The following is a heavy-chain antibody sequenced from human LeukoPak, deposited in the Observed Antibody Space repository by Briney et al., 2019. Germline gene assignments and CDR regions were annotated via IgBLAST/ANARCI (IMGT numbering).Heavy chain of an antibody. V-gene: IGHV3-23*01. CDR1: GITLSNYG. J-gene: IGHJ4*02. CDR3: AKRGVVIRVILVGFHKQAYYFES. D-gene: IGHD3-22*01. CDR2: ISDSGGTT. Sequence: GGSLRLSSAVSGITLSNYGMSWVRQAPGKGLEWVAGISDSGGTTNYADSVKGRFTVSRDNPKNTLYLQMNSLRAEDTAVYFCAKRGVVIRVILVGFHKQAYYFESWGQGVLVTVSS.